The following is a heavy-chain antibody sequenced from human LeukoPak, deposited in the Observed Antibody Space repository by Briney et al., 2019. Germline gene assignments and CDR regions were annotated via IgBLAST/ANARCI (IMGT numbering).Heavy chain of an antibody. D-gene: IGHD3-22*01. J-gene: IGHJ4*02. V-gene: IGHV4-59*01. CDR3: ARSTPLADYYDSSGYYTPGYYFDY. CDR1: GGSISSYY. Sequence: SETLSLTCTVSGGSISSYYWSWIRQPPGKGLEWIGYIYYSGSTNYNPSLKSRVTISVDTSKNQLSLKLSSVTAADTAVYYCARSTPLADYYDSSGYYTPGYYFDYWGQGTLVTVSS. CDR2: IYYSGST.